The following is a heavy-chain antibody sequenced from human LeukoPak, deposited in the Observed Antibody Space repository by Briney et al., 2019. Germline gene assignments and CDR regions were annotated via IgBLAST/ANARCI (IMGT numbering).Heavy chain of an antibody. Sequence: PGGSLRLSCAGSGFTFSSYIMNWVRHAPGKGLEWVSSISESSVYINYADSVKGRFTISRDNAKYSLYLQMTSLRAEDTAVYCCARSYYDSSGYPHSDLDYWGQGTLVTVSS. V-gene: IGHV3-21*01. CDR2: ISESSVYI. CDR3: ARSYYDSSGYPHSDLDY. J-gene: IGHJ4*02. D-gene: IGHD3-22*01. CDR1: GFTFSSYI.